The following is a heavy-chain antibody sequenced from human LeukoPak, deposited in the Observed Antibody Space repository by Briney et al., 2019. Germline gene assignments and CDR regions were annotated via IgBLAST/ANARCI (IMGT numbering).Heavy chain of an antibody. Sequence: GASVKVSCKASGYTFTSYDINWVRQATGQGLEWMGWMNPNSGNTGYAQKFQGRVTITRNTSINTAYMELSSLRSEDTAVYYCARAKRGYYYYYMDVWGKGTTVTVSS. V-gene: IGHV1-8*03. CDR3: ARAKRGYYYYYMDV. J-gene: IGHJ6*03. CDR1: GYTFTSYD. D-gene: IGHD1-1*01. CDR2: MNPNSGNT.